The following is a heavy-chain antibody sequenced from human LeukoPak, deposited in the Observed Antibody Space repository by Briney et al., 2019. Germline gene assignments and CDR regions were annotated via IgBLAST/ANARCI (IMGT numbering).Heavy chain of an antibody. Sequence: KPSETLSLTCTVSGGSISSSSYYWGWIRQPPGKGLEWIGSIYYSGSTYYNPSLKSRVTISVDTSKNQFSLKLSSVTAADTAVYYCARERRGAFDIWGQGTMVTVSS. CDR3: ARERRGAFDI. V-gene: IGHV4-39*07. J-gene: IGHJ3*02. CDR2: IYYSGST. CDR1: GGSISSSSYY.